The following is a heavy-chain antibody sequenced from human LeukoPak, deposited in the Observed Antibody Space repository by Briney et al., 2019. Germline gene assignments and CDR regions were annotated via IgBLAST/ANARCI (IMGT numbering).Heavy chain of an antibody. CDR3: AKDFGYSYGWVDY. J-gene: IGHJ4*02. CDR2: IWFDGGNK. CDR1: RFIFNRYG. D-gene: IGHD5-18*01. Sequence: GGSLRLSCAASRFIFNRYGMHWVRQAPGKGLEWVAVIWFDGGNKYHADSVKGRFTISRDNSKNMLYLQMNSLRAEDTALYYCAKDFGYSYGWVDYWGQGILVTVSS. V-gene: IGHV3-33*06.